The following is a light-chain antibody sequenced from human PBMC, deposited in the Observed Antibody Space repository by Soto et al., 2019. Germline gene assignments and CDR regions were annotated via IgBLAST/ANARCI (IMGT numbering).Light chain of an antibody. V-gene: IGKV1-5*01. CDR3: QYDSS. Sequence: DIQMTQSPSTLSASVGDRVTITCRASQSVSIWLAWYQQKPGKAPRLLIYDAASLKTGVTSRFSGSGSGTNFTLTISSLQPDDFATYYRQYDSSFGQGTKVDIK. CDR2: DAA. CDR1: QSVSIW. J-gene: IGKJ2*01.